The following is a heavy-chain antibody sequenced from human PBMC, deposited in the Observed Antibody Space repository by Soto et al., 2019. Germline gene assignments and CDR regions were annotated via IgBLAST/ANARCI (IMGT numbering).Heavy chain of an antibody. J-gene: IGHJ3*02. CDR2: ISYDGSNK. V-gene: IGHV3-30-3*01. CDR1: GFTFSSYA. D-gene: IGHD3-22*01. Sequence: PGGSLRLSCAASGFTFSSYAMHWVRQAPGKGLEWVAVISYDGSNKYYADSVKGRFTISRDNSKNTLYLQMNSLRAEDTAVYYCARDGVIVAENAFDIWSQGTMVTVSS. CDR3: ARDGVIVAENAFDI.